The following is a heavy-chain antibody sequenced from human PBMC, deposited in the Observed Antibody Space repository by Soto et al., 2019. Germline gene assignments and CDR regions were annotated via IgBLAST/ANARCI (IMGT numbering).Heavy chain of an antibody. CDR2: VIPIFGTA. V-gene: IGHV1-69*01. D-gene: IGHD5-12*01. Sequence: QVQLVQSGAEVKKPGSSVKVSCKASGGTFSSYAISWVRQAPGQGLEWMGGVIPIFGTANDAQKFQGRVTITQAESTSTASMELSSVRSEDTAVSYCAAPAGYVPDSYFVYWGQGTLVTVSS. CDR3: AAPAGYVPDSYFVY. CDR1: GGTFSSYA. J-gene: IGHJ4*02.